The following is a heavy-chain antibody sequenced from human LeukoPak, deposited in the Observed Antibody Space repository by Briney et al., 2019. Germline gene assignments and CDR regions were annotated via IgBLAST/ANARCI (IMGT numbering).Heavy chain of an antibody. J-gene: IGHJ5*02. CDR3: ARAGYHTYMITFGGVTKYNWFDP. Sequence: PSETLSLTCAVYGGSFSGYYWSWIRQPPGKGLEWIGEINHSGSTNYNPSLKSRVTISVDTSKNQFSLKLSSVTAADTAVYYCARAGYHTYMITFGGVTKYNWFDPWGQGTLATVSS. CDR1: GGSFSGYY. D-gene: IGHD3-16*01. CDR2: INHSGST. V-gene: IGHV4-34*01.